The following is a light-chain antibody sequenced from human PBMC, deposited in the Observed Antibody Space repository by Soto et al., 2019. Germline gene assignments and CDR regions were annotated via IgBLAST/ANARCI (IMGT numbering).Light chain of an antibody. Sequence: DIQMTQSPSFLSASVGDRVTITCRASQAISNYLNWYQQKPGKAPNLLIFGAKTLQSGVPSRFSGSGSGTDFTLTISSLQPEDVATYYCQKYNSAPPAFGQGTKVDIK. CDR1: QAISNY. J-gene: IGKJ1*01. CDR2: GAK. CDR3: QKYNSAPPA. V-gene: IGKV1-27*01.